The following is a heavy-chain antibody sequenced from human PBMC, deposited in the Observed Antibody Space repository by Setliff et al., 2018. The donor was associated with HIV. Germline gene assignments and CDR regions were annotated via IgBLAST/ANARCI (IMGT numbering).Heavy chain of an antibody. CDR1: GFTFSSYA. D-gene: IGHD3-22*01. J-gene: IGHJ3*02. CDR2: ISPSGGST. V-gene: IGHV3-23*01. Sequence: GGSLRLSCAASGFTFSSYAMSWVRQAPGKGLEWVSAISPSGGSTYYADSVRGRFTISRDNSKNTLYLQMNSLRAEDTALYYCARKYYYDIRGDAFDIWGQGTMVTVSS. CDR3: ARKYYYDIRGDAFDI.